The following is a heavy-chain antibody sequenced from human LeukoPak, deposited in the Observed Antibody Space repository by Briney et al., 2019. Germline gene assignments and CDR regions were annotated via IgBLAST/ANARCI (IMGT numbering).Heavy chain of an antibody. CDR2: ISYDGSNK. J-gene: IGHJ6*04. CDR1: GFTFSSYA. Sequence: GRSLRLSCAAPGFTFSSYAMHWVRQAPGKGLEWVAVISYDGSNKYYADSVKGRFTISRDNSKNTLYLQMNSLRAEDTAVYYCAAKGAYSSGWYYYYYGMDVWGKGTTVTVSS. CDR3: AAKGAYSSGWYYYYYGMDV. D-gene: IGHD6-19*01. V-gene: IGHV3-30*04.